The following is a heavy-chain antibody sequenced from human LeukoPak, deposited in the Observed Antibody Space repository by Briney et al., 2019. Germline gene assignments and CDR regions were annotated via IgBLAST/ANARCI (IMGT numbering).Heavy chain of an antibody. J-gene: IGHJ4*02. D-gene: IGHD6-13*01. CDR2: ISAYNGNT. CDR3: AVAGYSSSWYLTDFDY. CDR1: GYTFTSYG. V-gene: IGHV1-18*01. Sequence: GASVTVSCKASGYTFTSYGVSWVRQAPGQGLEWMGWISAYNGNTNYAQKLQGRVTMTTDTSTGTAYMELRSLRSDDTAVYYCAVAGYSSSWYLTDFDYWGQGTLVTVSS.